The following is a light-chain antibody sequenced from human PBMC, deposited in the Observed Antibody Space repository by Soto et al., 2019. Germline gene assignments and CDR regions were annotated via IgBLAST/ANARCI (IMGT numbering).Light chain of an antibody. CDR1: QSVSSSY. CDR2: AAS. CDR3: LQYDNSRT. Sequence: EIVLTQSPGTLSLSPGERATLSCRASQSVSSSYLAWYQQKLGQAPRLLIYAASNRATGIPDRFSGSGSGTDFTLTISRLEPEDFAVYYCLQYDNSRTFGQGTKVEIK. J-gene: IGKJ1*01. V-gene: IGKV3-20*01.